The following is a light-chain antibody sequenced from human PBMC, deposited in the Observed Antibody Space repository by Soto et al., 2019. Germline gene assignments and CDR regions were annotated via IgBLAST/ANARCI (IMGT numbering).Light chain of an antibody. CDR1: LTISNR. J-gene: IGKJ3*01. V-gene: IGKV1-6*01. CDR3: LQDYNYPHT. Sequence: AIHRTHSPSTLSASVVDRVTITFLASLTISNRLAWYQQTPGKAPKLLIYGASTLESGAPSRFSGSGSWTDFTLTISSLQPEDFATYYCLQDYNYPHTFGPGTKVDIK. CDR2: GAS.